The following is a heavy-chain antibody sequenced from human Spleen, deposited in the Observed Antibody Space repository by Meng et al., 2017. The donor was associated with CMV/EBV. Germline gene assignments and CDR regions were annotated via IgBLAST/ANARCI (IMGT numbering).Heavy chain of an antibody. V-gene: IGHV3-11*01. D-gene: IGHD5-12*01. J-gene: IGHJ4*02. CDR2: ISSSGSII. CDR1: GFGFSDYY. CDR3: ARGVGGYTQYYFDY. Sequence: SGFGFSDYYVTWIRQEPGKGMEWISYISSSGSIIHYEDSVKGRFTISRDNAKNSLYLQMNSLRAEDTAVYYCARGVGGYTQYYFDYWGQGTLVTVSS.